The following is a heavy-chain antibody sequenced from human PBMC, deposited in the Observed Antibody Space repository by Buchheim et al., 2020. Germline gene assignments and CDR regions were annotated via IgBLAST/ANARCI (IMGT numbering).Heavy chain of an antibody. CDR1: GFTFSTYD. D-gene: IGHD5-12*01. CDR3: VKRGKWREYGMDV. Sequence: QVQLVESGGGVVQPGRSLRLSCAASGFTFSTYDMHWVRQAPGKGLEWVAVTAYDESYKYYADSVKGRLTISRDNSKSTLYLQMNSLRAEDTAVYYCVKRGKWREYGMDVWGKGTT. J-gene: IGHJ6*04. V-gene: IGHV3-30*18. CDR2: TAYDESYK.